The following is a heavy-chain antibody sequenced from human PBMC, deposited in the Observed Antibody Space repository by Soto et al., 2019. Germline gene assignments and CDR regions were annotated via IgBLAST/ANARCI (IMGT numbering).Heavy chain of an antibody. J-gene: IGHJ6*02. Sequence: SETLSLTCTVSGGSISSYYWSWIRQPPGKGLEWIGYIYYSGSTNYNPSLKSRVTISVDTSKNQFSLKLSSVTAADTAVYYCARRGSGSFESPYYYGMDVWGQGTTVTVSS. CDR2: IYYSGST. D-gene: IGHD1-26*01. CDR1: GGSISSYY. V-gene: IGHV4-59*01. CDR3: ARRGSGSFESPYYYGMDV.